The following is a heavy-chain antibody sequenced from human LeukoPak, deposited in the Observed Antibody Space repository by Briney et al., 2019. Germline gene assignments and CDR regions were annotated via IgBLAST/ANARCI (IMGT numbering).Heavy chain of an antibody. V-gene: IGHV3-21*01. CDR1: GCTFSDFS. J-gene: IGHJ3*01. D-gene: IGHD2-2*01. Sequence: GGSLRLSCAASGCTFSDFSMNWVRQAPGKGLEWVSSITSGGTYIYYADSVTGRFTISRDNAQNSLYLQMNSLTVEDTAVYYCVRVKRSSIPSFDAFAVWGQGTVVSVSS. CDR3: VRVKRSSIPSFDAFAV. CDR2: ITSGGTYI.